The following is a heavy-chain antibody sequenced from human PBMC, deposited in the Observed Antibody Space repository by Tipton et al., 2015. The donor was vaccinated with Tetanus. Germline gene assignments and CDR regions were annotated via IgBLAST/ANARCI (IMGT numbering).Heavy chain of an antibody. CDR2: IYTSGST. D-gene: IGHD1-14*01. CDR1: GVSISGYY. CDR3: ARGTGDY. Sequence: LRLSCTVSGVSISGYYWSWIRQPAGKGLEWIGRIYTSGSTNYNPSLKSRVTISVDTSKSQFSLKLSSVTAADTAVYYCARGTGDYWGQGTLVTVSS. V-gene: IGHV4-4*07. J-gene: IGHJ4*02.